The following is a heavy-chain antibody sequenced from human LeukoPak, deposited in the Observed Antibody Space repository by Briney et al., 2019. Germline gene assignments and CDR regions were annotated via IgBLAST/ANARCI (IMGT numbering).Heavy chain of an antibody. J-gene: IGHJ4*02. V-gene: IGHV1-46*01. Sequence: ASVKVSCKASGYTFTSYYMHWVRQAPGQGLERMGITNPSGGSTSYAQKFQGRVTMTRDTSTSTVYMELSSLRSEDTAVYYCARSVVVTRLLDYWGQGTLVTVSS. CDR1: GYTFTSYY. D-gene: IGHD2-21*02. CDR2: TNPSGGST. CDR3: ARSVVVTRLLDY.